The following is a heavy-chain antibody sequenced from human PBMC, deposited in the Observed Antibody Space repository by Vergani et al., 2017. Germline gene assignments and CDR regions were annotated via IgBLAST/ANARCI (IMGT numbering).Heavy chain of an antibody. CDR2: IWYDGSNK. Sequence: QVQLVESGGGVVQPGRSLRLSCAASGFTFSSYGMHWVRQAPGKGLEWVAVIWYDGSNKYYADSVKGRFTISRDNSKNTLYLQMNSLRAEYTAVYYCARDWSGSGLGDYWGQGTLVTVSS. CDR1: GFTFSSYG. CDR3: ARDWSGSGLGDY. D-gene: IGHD3-3*01. V-gene: IGHV3-33*01. J-gene: IGHJ4*02.